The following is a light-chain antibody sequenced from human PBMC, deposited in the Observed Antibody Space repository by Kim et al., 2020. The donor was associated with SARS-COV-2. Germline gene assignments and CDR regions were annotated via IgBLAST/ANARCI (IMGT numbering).Light chain of an antibody. CDR2: AAS. J-gene: IGKJ1*01. Sequence: SSSVGDRVTITCRARQSISSSWAWYQQKPGEAPSLLIYAASTLERGVPSRFSGTGSGTEFTLTISSLHSEDLATYYCQQYSSYSTFGQGTKVDIK. CDR3: QQYSSYST. CDR1: QSISSS. V-gene: IGKV1-5*01.